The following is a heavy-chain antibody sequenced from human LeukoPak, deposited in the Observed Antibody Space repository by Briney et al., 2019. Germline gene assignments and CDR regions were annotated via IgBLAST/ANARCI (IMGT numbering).Heavy chain of an antibody. CDR2: IYSDGRT. J-gene: IGHJ4*02. V-gene: IGHV3-66*01. CDR1: GFTVSTNY. Sequence: GGSLRLSCAASGFTVSTNYMSWVRQAPGKGLEWVSVIYSDGRTSYADSVRGRFTISRDKSTNTLFLQMSSLRAEDSAIYFCARALDTYGYMRFAYWGQGTLVTVSS. D-gene: IGHD5-18*01. CDR3: ARALDTYGYMRFAY.